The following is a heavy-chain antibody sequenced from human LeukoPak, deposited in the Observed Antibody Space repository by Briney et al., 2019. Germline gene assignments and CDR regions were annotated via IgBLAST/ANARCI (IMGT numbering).Heavy chain of an antibody. Sequence: GASVKVSCKASGYTFTSYGISWVRQAPGQGLEWMGWISAYNGNTNYAQKLQGRVTMTTDTSTSTAYMELRSLRSDDTAVYYCARDLVARTMITFGGVAPGYWGQGTLVTVSS. V-gene: IGHV1-18*01. CDR1: GYTFTSYG. D-gene: IGHD3-16*01. J-gene: IGHJ4*02. CDR2: ISAYNGNT. CDR3: ARDLVARTMITFGGVAPGY.